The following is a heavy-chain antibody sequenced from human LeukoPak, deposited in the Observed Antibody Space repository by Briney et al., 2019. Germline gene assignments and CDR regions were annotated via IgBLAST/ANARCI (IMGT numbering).Heavy chain of an antibody. CDR3: ARDQGFG. CDR2: IWYDGSDK. D-gene: IGHD3-16*01. Sequence: GGSLRLSCAASGLTGSHNYVSWVRQAPGKGLEWVAVIWYDGSDKYYADPVKGRFTISRDNSKNTLYLQMSSLRAEDTAVYYCARDQGFGWGQGTLVTVSS. J-gene: IGHJ4*02. V-gene: IGHV3-33*08. CDR1: GLTGSHNY.